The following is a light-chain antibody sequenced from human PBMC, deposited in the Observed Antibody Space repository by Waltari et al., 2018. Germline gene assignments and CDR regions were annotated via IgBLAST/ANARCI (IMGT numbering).Light chain of an antibody. CDR1: ISDVGGYDY. J-gene: IGLJ2*01. Sequence: QSALTQPPSASGSPGQSVTISCTGTISDVGGYDYVSWYQQHPGKATKVMIYEVNKRPSGCPDRFSGSKSGITASLTVSGLQADDEAAYYCSSYAGSNTVVFGGGTKLTVL. CDR2: EVN. V-gene: IGLV2-8*01. CDR3: SSYAGSNTVV.